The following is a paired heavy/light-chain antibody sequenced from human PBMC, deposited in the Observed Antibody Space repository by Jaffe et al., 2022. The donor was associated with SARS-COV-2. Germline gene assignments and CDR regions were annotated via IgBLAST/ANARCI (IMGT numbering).Heavy chain of an antibody. CDR3: ARVRHCSGTCSYGMDV. CDR2: IYPGDSDT. J-gene: IGHJ6*02. V-gene: IGHV5-51*01. D-gene: IGHD2-15*01. Sequence: EVQLVQSGAEVKKPGESLKISCKGSGYSFSSGYSFSTYWIAWVRQMPGKGLEWMGIIYPGDSDTRYSPSFQGQVTLSADKSISTAYLQWNSLKASDTATYYCARVRHCSGTCSYGMDVWGQGTTVTVSS. CDR1: GYSFSSGYSFSTYW.
Light chain of an antibody. CDR1: NSNIGKDF. CDR2: ENN. Sequence: QSVLTQPPSVSAAPGQKVTISCSGSNSNIGKDFVSWYQQLPGTAPKLLIYENNKRPSGIPDRFSGSKSGTSATLTITGLQTGDEADYYCETWDTSGVFGGGTKLTVL. J-gene: IGLJ2*01. CDR3: ETWDTSGV. V-gene: IGLV1-51*02.